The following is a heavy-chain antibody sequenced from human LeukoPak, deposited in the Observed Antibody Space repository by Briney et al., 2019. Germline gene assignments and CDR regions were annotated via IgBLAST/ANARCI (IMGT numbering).Heavy chain of an antibody. Sequence: GGSLRLSCAASGLIFSDAWMSWVRQAPGKGLEWVGRIKSKTDGGTTEYAAPVKGRFTISRDDSGNTLYLQMNSLKTEDTAVYYCTTGRVQFDSWGQGTLVTVSS. J-gene: IGHJ5*01. CDR1: GLIFSDAW. CDR2: IKSKTDGGTT. V-gene: IGHV3-15*05. CDR3: TTGRVQFDS.